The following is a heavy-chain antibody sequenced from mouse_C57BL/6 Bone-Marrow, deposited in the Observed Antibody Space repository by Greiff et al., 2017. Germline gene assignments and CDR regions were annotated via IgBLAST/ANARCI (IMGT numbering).Heavy chain of an antibody. CDR3: ARGLVNAVGPGYFDV. V-gene: IGHV1-50*01. CDR1: GYTFTSYW. CDR2: IDPSDSYT. D-gene: IGHD1-1*01. J-gene: IGHJ1*01. Sequence: VQLQQSGAELVKPGASVKLSCKASGYTFTSYWMQWVKQRPGQGLEWIGEIDPSDSYTNYNQKFKGKATLTVDTSSSTAYMQLSSLTSEDSAVYYCARGLVNAVGPGYFDVGGGGTAVTVS.